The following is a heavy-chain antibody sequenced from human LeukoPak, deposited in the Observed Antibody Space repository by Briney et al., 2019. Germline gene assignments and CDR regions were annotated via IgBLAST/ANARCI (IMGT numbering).Heavy chain of an antibody. CDR3: ASTRGYDSSGYYYEVDY. CDR2: IYYSGST. D-gene: IGHD3-22*01. J-gene: IGHJ4*02. Sequence: SQTLSLTCTVSGGSIGSGGYYWSWIRQHPGKGLEWIGYIYYSGSTYYNPSLKSRTTISVDTSKNQFSLNLSSVTAADTAVYYCASTRGYDSSGYYYEVDYWGQGTLVTVSS. V-gene: IGHV4-31*03. CDR1: GGSIGSGGYY.